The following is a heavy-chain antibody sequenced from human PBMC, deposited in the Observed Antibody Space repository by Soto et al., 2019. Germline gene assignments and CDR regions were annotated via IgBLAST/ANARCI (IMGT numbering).Heavy chain of an antibody. CDR1: GYTFTSYG. V-gene: IGHV1-18*01. CDR2: ISAYNGNT. CDR3: ARNPSPYSPQQPPSDY. Sequence: ASVKVSCKASGYTFTSYGISWVRQAPGQGLEWMGWISAYNGNTNYAQKLQGRVTMTTDTSTSTAYMELRGLRSDDTAVYYCARNPSPYSPQQPPSDYWGQGTLVTVSS. D-gene: IGHD6-13*01. J-gene: IGHJ4*02.